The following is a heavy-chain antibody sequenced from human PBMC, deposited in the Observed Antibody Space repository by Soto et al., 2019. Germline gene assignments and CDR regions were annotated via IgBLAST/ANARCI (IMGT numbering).Heavy chain of an antibody. CDR1: GGTFSSYG. J-gene: IGHJ5*02. CDR3: AREGRLTGTDGFDP. Sequence: GASVKVSCKGSGGTFSSYGINWVRQAPGQGLEWMGGIIPIFGTTTYTQKFQGRVTITADKSTSTAYMELSSLRSEDTAVYYCAREGRLTGTDGFDPWGQGTLVTVSS. V-gene: IGHV1-69*06. D-gene: IGHD1-20*01. CDR2: IIPIFGTT.